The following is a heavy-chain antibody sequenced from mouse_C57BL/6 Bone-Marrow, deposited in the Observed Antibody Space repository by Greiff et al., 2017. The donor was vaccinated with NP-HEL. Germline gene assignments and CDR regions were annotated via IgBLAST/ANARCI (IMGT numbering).Heavy chain of an antibody. D-gene: IGHD2-4*01. CDR3: ARLIYYDYDDYAMDY. V-gene: IGHV5-2*01. J-gene: IGHJ4*01. CDR2: INSDGGST. CDR1: EYEFPSHD. Sequence: EVQLVESGGGLVQPGESLKLSCESNEYEFPSHDMSWVRKTPEKRLELVAAINSDGGSTYYPDTMERRFIISRDNTKKTLYLQMSSLRSEDSALYYCARLIYYDYDDYAMDYWGQGTSVTVSS.